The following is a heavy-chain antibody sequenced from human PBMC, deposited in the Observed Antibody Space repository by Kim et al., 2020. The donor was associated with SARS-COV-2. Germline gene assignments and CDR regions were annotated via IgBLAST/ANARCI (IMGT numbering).Heavy chain of an antibody. CDR3: ARRSAMYYHYYNGMDV. Sequence: SETLSLTCAVHGGGPLSGYYWTWIRQRPGQGLEWIGDINHGGSINYNPSLRGRVTISLDTSEKQFSLRVTSVTGADTAVYFCARRSAMYYHYYNGMDVWGQGTTVTVSS. J-gene: IGHJ6*02. CDR2: INHGGSI. D-gene: IGHD3-3*01. CDR1: GGGPLSGYY. V-gene: IGHV4-34*01.